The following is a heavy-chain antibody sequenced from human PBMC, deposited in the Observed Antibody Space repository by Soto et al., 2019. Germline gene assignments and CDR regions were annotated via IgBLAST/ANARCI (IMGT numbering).Heavy chain of an antibody. V-gene: IGHV1-69*02. D-gene: IGHD6-19*01. CDR1: GGTFSSYT. Sequence: SVKVSCKASGGTFSSYTISWVRQAPGQGLEWMGRIIPILGIANYAQKFQGRVTITADKSTSTAYMELSSLRSEDTAVYYCARVKLYSSGWLNYFDYWGQGTLVTVSS. CDR3: ARVKLYSSGWLNYFDY. J-gene: IGHJ4*02. CDR2: IIPILGIA.